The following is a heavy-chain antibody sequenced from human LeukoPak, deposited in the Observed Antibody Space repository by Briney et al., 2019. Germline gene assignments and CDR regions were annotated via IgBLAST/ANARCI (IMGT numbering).Heavy chain of an antibody. V-gene: IGHV1-69*05. CDR2: IIPIFGTA. CDR1: GCTFSSYA. Sequence: SVKVSCKASGCTFSSYAISWVRQAPGQGLEWMGRIIPIFGTANYAQKFQGRVTITTDESTSTAYMELSSLRSEDTAVYYCASRNDYSNYGTPRDWYFDLWGRGTLVTVSS. J-gene: IGHJ2*01. CDR3: ASRNDYSNYGTPRDWYFDL. D-gene: IGHD4-11*01.